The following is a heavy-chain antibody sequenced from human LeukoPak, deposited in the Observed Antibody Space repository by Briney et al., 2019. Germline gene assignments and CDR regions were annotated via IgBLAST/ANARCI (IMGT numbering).Heavy chain of an antibody. J-gene: IGHJ5*02. Sequence: PGGSLRLSCAASGFIFTTKGMSWVRQAPGKGLEWVSCISGSGTTFYADSVKGRFTISRDNSKNTLYLQMNSLRAEDTAVYYCARDFAPTAWGQGTLVTVSS. CDR1: GFIFTTKG. CDR2: ISGSGTT. CDR3: ARDFAPTA. V-gene: IGHV3-23*01.